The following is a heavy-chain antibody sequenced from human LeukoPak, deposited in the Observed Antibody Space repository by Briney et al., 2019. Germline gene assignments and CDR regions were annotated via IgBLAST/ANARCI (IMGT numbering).Heavy chain of an antibody. D-gene: IGHD2-15*01. V-gene: IGHV4-34*01. CDR3: AREPRDSNAPHLYYYMDV. CDR1: GGSFSGYY. Sequence: PSETLSLTCAVYGGSFSGYYWSWIRQPPGKGLEWIGEINHSGSTNYNPSLKSRVTISVDTSKNQFSLKPSSVTAADTAVYYCAREPRDSNAPHLYYYMDVWGKGTTVTVSS. J-gene: IGHJ6*03. CDR2: INHSGST.